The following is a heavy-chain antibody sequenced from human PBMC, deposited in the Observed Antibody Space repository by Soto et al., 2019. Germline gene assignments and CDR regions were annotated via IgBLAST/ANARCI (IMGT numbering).Heavy chain of an antibody. Sequence: PGGSLRLSCAASGLTFSNAWMNWVRQAPGKGLEWVARIKTKTEGGTTDYDGPVKGRFTISRDDSKNTLYLQMNGLKAEDTAVYYCTTAVMTSVITRDYWGQGT. CDR3: TTAVMTSVITRDY. CDR1: GLTFSNAW. D-gene: IGHD4-17*01. J-gene: IGHJ4*02. CDR2: IKTKTEGGTT. V-gene: IGHV3-15*07.